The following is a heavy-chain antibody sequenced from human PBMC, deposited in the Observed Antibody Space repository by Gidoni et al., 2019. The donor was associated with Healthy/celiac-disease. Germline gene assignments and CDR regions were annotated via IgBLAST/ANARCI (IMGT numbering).Heavy chain of an antibody. CDR3: ARGSPAAGISLDWFDP. CDR2: IIPIFGTA. D-gene: IGHD6-13*01. V-gene: IGHV1-69*01. Sequence: QVQLVQAGAEVKKPGSSVKVSCKASGGTFSSYAISWVRQAPGQGLEWMGGIIPIFGTANYAQKFQGRVTITADESTSTAYMELSSLRAEDTAVYYCARGSPAAGISLDWFDPWGQGTLVTVSS. J-gene: IGHJ5*02. CDR1: GGTFSSYA.